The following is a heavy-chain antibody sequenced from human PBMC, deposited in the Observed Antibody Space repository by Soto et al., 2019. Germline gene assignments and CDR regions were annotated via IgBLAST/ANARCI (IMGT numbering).Heavy chain of an antibody. V-gene: IGHV3-23*01. Sequence: GGSLRLSCAASGFTFSSYAMSWVRQAPGKGLEWVSAISGSGGSTYYADSVKGRFTISRDNSKNTLYLQMNSLRAEDTAVYYCARWGVVVVVADYYYGMDVWGQGTTVTVSS. D-gene: IGHD2-15*01. CDR1: GFTFSSYA. CDR3: ARWGVVVVVADYYYGMDV. J-gene: IGHJ6*02. CDR2: ISGSGGST.